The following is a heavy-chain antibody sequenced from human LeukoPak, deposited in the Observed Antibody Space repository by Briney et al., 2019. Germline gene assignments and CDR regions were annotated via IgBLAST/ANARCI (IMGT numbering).Heavy chain of an antibody. D-gene: IGHD3-10*01. J-gene: IGHJ6*02. Sequence: GGSLRLSCVASGFTFSDYDMSWVRQAPGKGLEWISTISGSGGSTEHADSVKGRFTISRDNSKNTLYLQMDSLRVEDTAIYYCAKMIGWYGELFYYYYGMDVWGQGTTVTVSS. V-gene: IGHV3-23*01. CDR1: GFTFSDYD. CDR3: AKMIGWYGELFYYYYGMDV. CDR2: ISGSGGST.